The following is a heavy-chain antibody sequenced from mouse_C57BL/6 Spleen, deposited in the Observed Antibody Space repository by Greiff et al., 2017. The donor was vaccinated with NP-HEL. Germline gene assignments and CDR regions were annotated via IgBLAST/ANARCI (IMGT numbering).Heavy chain of an antibody. V-gene: IGHV3-6*01. CDR1: GYSITSGYY. CDR2: ISYDGSN. Sequence: EVKLMESGPGLVKPSQSLSLTCSVTGYSITSGYYWNWIRQFPGNKLEWMGYISYDGSNNYNPSLKNRISITRDTSKNQFFLKLNSVTTEDTATYYCASPGTWFAYWGQGTLVTVSA. D-gene: IGHD4-1*01. J-gene: IGHJ3*01. CDR3: ASPGTWFAY.